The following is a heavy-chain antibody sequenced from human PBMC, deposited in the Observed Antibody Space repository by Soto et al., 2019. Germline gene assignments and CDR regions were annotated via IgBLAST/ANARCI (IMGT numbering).Heavy chain of an antibody. CDR1: GGSFSGYY. CDR3: VRAAATGHPVVPDF. D-gene: IGHD6-13*01. Sequence: PSETLSLTCAVYGGSFSGYYWSWIRQPPGKGLEWIGEINHSGSTNYNPSLKSRVTISVDTSKNQFSLKMNSVTAADTAVYFCVRAAATGHPVVPDFWGQGALVTVSS. J-gene: IGHJ4*02. V-gene: IGHV4-34*01. CDR2: INHSGST.